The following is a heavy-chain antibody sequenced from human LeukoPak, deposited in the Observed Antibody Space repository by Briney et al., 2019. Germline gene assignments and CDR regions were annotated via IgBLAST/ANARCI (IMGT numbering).Heavy chain of an antibody. V-gene: IGHV1-18*04. D-gene: IGHD6-6*01. CDR2: ISVYNGNT. Sequence: ASVKVSCKASGYTFTGYYMHWVRQAPGQGLEWMGWISVYNGNTNYAQKLQGRVTMTTDTSTSTAYMELRSLRSDDTAVYYCAGSGIAARPYFDYWGQGTLVTVSS. CDR1: GYTFTGYY. CDR3: AGSGIAARPYFDY. J-gene: IGHJ4*02.